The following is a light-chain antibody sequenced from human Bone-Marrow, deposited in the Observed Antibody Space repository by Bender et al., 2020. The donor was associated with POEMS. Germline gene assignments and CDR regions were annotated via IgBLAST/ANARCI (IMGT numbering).Light chain of an antibody. CDR2: ENN. J-gene: IGLJ3*02. CDR1: SSEVGSFDD. Sequence: QSALIQPPSVSGSPGQSVTISCTGTSSEVGSFDDVSWYQHHPGKAPQLMLYENNKRPSGVSSRFSGSKSGNTASLTISGLRAEDEAAYYCCSYTDTYTWVFGGGTKLTVL. CDR3: CSYTDTYTWV. V-gene: IGLV2-23*01.